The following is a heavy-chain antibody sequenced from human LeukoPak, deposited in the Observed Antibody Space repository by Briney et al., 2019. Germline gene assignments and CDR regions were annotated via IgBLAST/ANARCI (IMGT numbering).Heavy chain of an antibody. CDR2: ISWDGGST. Sequence: QAGGSLRLSCAASGFTFDDYTMHWVRQAPGKGLEWVSLISWDGGSTYYADSVKGRFTISRDNAKNSLFLQMNSLRAEDTGIYYCARGFGAVPGIFDYWGQGNLVTVSS. CDR1: GFTFDDYT. J-gene: IGHJ4*02. D-gene: IGHD6-19*01. V-gene: IGHV3-43*01. CDR3: ARGFGAVPGIFDY.